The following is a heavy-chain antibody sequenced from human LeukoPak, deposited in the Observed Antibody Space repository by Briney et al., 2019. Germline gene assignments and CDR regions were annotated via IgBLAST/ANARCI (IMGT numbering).Heavy chain of an antibody. CDR2: INHSGST. V-gene: IGHV4-34*01. J-gene: IGHJ5*02. CDR3: ARGSRQLLPYNWFDP. D-gene: IGHD6-19*01. Sequence: SETLSLTCAVYGGSFSGYYWSWIRQPPGKGLEWIGEINHSGSTNYNPSLKSRVTISVDTSKNQFSLKLSSVTAADTAVYYCARGSRQLLPYNWFDPWGQGTLVTVSS. CDR1: GGSFSGYY.